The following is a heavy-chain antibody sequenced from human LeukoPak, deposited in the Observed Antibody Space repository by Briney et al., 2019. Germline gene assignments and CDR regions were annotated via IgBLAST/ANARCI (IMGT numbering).Heavy chain of an antibody. CDR1: GYSFTSYW. V-gene: IGHV5-51*01. CDR3: ARGYCSGGSCYRYFDY. J-gene: IGHJ4*02. D-gene: IGHD2-15*01. CDR2: IYPGDSDT. Sequence: GESLKISCKGSGYSFTSYWIGWVRQMPGKGLEWMGIIYPGDSDTRYSPSFQGQVTISADKSISTAYLQWSSLKASDTAMYYCARGYCSGGSCYRYFDYWGQGTLVTISS.